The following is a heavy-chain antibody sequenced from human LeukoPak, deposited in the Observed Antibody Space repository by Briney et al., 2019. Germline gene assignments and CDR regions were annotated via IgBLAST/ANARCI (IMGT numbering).Heavy chain of an antibody. D-gene: IGHD3-22*01. CDR1: GYSFTSYW. CDR3: ARQEYYYDSSGYYPVGFDY. J-gene: IGHJ4*02. V-gene: IGHV5-51*01. CDR2: IYPGDSDT. Sequence: GESLKISCKGSGYSFTSYWIRWVRQMPGKGLEWMGIIYPGDSDTRYSPSFQGQVTISADKSISTAYLQWSSLKASDTAMYYCARQEYYYDSSGYYPVGFDYWGQGTLVTVSS.